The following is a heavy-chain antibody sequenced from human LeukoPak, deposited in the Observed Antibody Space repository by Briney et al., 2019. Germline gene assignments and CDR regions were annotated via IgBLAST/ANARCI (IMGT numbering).Heavy chain of an antibody. CDR2: ISGSGST. D-gene: IGHD1-26*01. CDR3: AKDPSGSYYHFDY. V-gene: IGHV3-23*01. CDR1: GFTLSSYA. Sequence: GGSLRLSCAASGFTLSSYAMSWVRQAPGKGLEWVSAISGSGSTYYADSVEGRFTISRDNSKNTLYLQMNSLRAEDTAVYYCAKDPSGSYYHFDYWGQGTLVTVSS. J-gene: IGHJ4*02.